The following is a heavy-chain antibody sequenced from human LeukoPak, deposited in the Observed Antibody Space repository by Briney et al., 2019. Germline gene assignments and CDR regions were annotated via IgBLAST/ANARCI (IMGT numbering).Heavy chain of an antibody. D-gene: IGHD3-10*01. V-gene: IGHV7-4-1*01. CDR2: INTNTGNP. Sequence: ASVKVSCKSSGYTFTSYAMNWVRQAPGQGLEWMGWINTNTGNPTYAQGFTGRFVFSLDTPVSTAYLQICSLKAEDTAVYYCARGSFFGLDDYWGQGTLVTVSS. J-gene: IGHJ4*02. CDR3: ARGSFFGLDDY. CDR1: GYTFTSYA.